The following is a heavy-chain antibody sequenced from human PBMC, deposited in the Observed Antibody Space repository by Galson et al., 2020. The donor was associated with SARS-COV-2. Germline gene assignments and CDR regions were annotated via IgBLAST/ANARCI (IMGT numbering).Heavy chain of an antibody. CDR3: ARRSTTGFDY. CDR2: TYYTGST. V-gene: IGHV4-4*02. J-gene: IGHJ4*02. CDR1: GDAIKTNNY. Sequence: SETLSLTCAVSGDAIKTNNYWTWVRQPPGKGLDWIGETYYTGSTSYKPSLKSRITISVDTSNNRFSLTLKSVTAADTAVYYCARRSTTGFDYWGQGMLVTVSS.